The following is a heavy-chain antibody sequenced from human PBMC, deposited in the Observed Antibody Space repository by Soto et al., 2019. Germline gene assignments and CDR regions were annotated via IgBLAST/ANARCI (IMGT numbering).Heavy chain of an antibody. Sequence: WETLSLTCSVSGYSVSSSDYYWAWIRQPPGKGLEWIGSMFYSGLTYYNPSLKSRVTLSVDTSKNQFSVRLNSVTAADTAVYYCAPLSVSLSGPYGIHVWGQGTTVTVSS. J-gene: IGHJ6*02. CDR1: GYSVSSSDYY. V-gene: IGHV4-39*01. CDR2: MFYSGLT. D-gene: IGHD2-15*01. CDR3: APLSVSLSGPYGIHV.